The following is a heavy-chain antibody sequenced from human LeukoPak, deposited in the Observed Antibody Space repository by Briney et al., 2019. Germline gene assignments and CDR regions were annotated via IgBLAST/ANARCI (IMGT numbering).Heavy chain of an antibody. Sequence: SGGSLRLSCAASGFTFSSYSMNWVRQAPGKGLEWVSYISGSSSTIYYADSVKGRFTISRDPAKNSLYLRMNSLRADDTAVYYCASRRVVVSTSRAFDYWGQGTLVTVSS. CDR3: ASRRVVVSTSRAFDY. J-gene: IGHJ4*02. CDR1: GFTFSSYS. CDR2: ISGSSSTI. D-gene: IGHD5/OR15-5a*01. V-gene: IGHV3-48*04.